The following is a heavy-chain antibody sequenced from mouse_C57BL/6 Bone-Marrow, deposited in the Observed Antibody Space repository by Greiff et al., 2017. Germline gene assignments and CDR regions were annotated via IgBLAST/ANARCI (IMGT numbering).Heavy chain of an antibody. J-gene: IGHJ1*03. V-gene: IGHV1-64*01. D-gene: IGHD1-1*01. CDR1: GYTFTSYW. CDR2: IHPNSGST. CDR3: ARRDYCASTYWYFDV. Sequence: QVQLQQPGAELVKPGASVKLSCKASGYTFTSYWMHWVKQRPGQGLEWIGMIHPNSGSTNYNEKFKSKATLTVDNSSSTAYMQLNSLTSEDSAVYYCARRDYCASTYWYFDVWGTGTPVTVSS.